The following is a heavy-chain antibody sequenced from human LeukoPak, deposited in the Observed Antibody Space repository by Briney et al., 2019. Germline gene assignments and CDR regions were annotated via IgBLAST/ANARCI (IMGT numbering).Heavy chain of an antibody. CDR2: ISGSGGST. CDR3: AKDGGSSSGGDYYYYYYMDV. Sequence: GGTLRLSCAASGFTFSSYGMSWVRQAPGKGLEWVSAISGSGGSTYYADSVKGRFTISRDNSKNTLCLQMNSLRAEDTAVYYCAKDGGSSSGGDYYYYYYMDVWGKGTTVTISS. CDR1: GFTFSSYG. J-gene: IGHJ6*03. V-gene: IGHV3-23*01. D-gene: IGHD6-19*01.